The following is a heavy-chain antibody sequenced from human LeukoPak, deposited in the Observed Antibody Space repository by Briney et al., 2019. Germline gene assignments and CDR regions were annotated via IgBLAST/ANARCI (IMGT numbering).Heavy chain of an antibody. CDR3: ASSKSVGATSFDY. Sequence: SVKVSCKASGGTFSSYAISWVRQAPGQGLEWMGGIIPIFGTANYAQKFQGRVTITADESTSTAYMELSGLRSEDTAVYYCASSKSVGATSFDYWGQGTLVTVSS. V-gene: IGHV1-69*13. J-gene: IGHJ4*02. CDR1: GGTFSSYA. D-gene: IGHD1-26*01. CDR2: IIPIFGTA.